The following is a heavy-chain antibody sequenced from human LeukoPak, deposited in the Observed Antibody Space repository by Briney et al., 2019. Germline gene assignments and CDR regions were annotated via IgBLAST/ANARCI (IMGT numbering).Heavy chain of an antibody. Sequence: GGSLSLSCASSGFTFSTYWLSWVRQAPGKGLEWVANIKQDGSEKYYVDSVKGRFTISRDNAKSSLYLQMDSLRVEDTAVYYCARQYAEYYYDSGGYNDYWGQGTLVTVSS. J-gene: IGHJ4*02. CDR2: IKQDGSEK. D-gene: IGHD3-22*01. CDR3: ARQYAEYYYDSGGYNDY. V-gene: IGHV3-7*05. CDR1: GFTFSTYW.